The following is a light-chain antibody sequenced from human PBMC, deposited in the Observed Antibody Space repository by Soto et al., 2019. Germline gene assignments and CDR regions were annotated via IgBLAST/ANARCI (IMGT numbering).Light chain of an antibody. J-gene: IGLJ1*01. Sequence: QSALTQPASVSGSPGQSITISCTGTSSDVGDYIYVSWYQHHPGKAPKLMIYDVTNRPSGVSNRFSGSKSGNTASLTISGLQAEDVADYYCSSYTTSRSYVFGTGTKVTVL. V-gene: IGLV2-14*03. CDR2: DVT. CDR1: SSDVGDYIY. CDR3: SSYTTSRSYV.